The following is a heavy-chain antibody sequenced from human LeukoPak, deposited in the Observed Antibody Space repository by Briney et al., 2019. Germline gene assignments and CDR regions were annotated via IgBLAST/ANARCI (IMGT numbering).Heavy chain of an antibody. V-gene: IGHV4-4*07. J-gene: IGHJ6*03. Sequence: PSETLSLTCTVSGGSISSYYWSWIRQPAGKGLEWIGRIYTSGSTNYNPSLKSRVTISVDTSKNQFSLKLSSVTAADTAVYYCASGRYYDSSGYLGYYYYYYYMDVWGKGTTVTISS. D-gene: IGHD3-22*01. CDR3: ASGRYYDSSGYLGYYYYYYYMDV. CDR2: IYTSGST. CDR1: GGSISSYY.